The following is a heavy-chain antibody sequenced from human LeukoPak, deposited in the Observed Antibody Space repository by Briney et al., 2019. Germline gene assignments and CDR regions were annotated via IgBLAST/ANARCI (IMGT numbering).Heavy chain of an antibody. D-gene: IGHD2-2*01. Sequence: GGSLRLSCAASGFTVSSNYMGWVRQVPGKGPEWVSVMHTGGNTYYTDSVKGRFTISRDSPKNTLDLQMNSLRVEDTAVYYCARGRSNTSFFDYWGQGTLVTVSS. CDR1: GFTVSSNY. V-gene: IGHV3-66*01. CDR2: MHTGGNT. J-gene: IGHJ4*02. CDR3: ARGRSNTSFFDY.